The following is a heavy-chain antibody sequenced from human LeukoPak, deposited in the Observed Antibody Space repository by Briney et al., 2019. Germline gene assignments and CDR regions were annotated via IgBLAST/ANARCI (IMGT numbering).Heavy chain of an antibody. CDR1: GYTFKSYD. J-gene: IGHJ4*02. Sequence: ASVKVSCKCSGYTFKSYDVTWVRQAPGQGLEWMGWISTDTGKTNYAQSLQGRVSMTTDTSTTTAYMELRSLRPDDTAVYYCAGGATYGTNTWTLRWDYFDSWGQGTLVTVSS. CDR3: AGGATYGTNTWTLRWDYFDS. CDR2: ISTDTGKT. D-gene: IGHD4-23*01. V-gene: IGHV1-18*01.